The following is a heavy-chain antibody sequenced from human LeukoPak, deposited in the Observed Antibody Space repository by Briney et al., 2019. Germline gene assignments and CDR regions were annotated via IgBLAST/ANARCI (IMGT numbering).Heavy chain of an antibody. Sequence: PSETLSLTCTVSGGSISSSSYYWGWIRQPPGKGLEWIGSIHYSGSTYYSPSLKSRVTTSVDTSKNQFSLKLSSVTAADTAVYYCARDRPTWLQSSYDAFDIWGQGTMVTVSS. V-gene: IGHV4-39*07. CDR3: ARDRPTWLQSSYDAFDI. CDR2: IHYSGST. CDR1: GGSISSSSYY. J-gene: IGHJ3*02. D-gene: IGHD5-24*01.